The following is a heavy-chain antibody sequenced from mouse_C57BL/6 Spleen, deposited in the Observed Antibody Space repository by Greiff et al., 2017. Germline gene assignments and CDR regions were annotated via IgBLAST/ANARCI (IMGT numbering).Heavy chain of an antibody. J-gene: IGHJ2*01. V-gene: IGHV1-55*01. Sequence: QVHVKQPGAELVKPGASVKMSCKASGYTFTSYWITWVKQRPGQGLEWIGDIYPGSGSTNYNEKFKSKATLTVDTSSSTAYMQLSSLTSEDSAVYYCAREYYGRGRYFDYWGQGTTLTVSS. D-gene: IGHD1-1*01. CDR1: GYTFTSYW. CDR2: IYPGSGST. CDR3: AREYYGRGRYFDY.